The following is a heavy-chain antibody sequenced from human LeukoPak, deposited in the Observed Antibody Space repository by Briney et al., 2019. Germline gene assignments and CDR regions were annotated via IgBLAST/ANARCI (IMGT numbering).Heavy chain of an antibody. CDR2: ISYDGSNK. D-gene: IGHD6-13*01. Sequence: PGGSLRLSCAASGFTFSSYAMHWVRQAPGKGLEWMAVISYDGSNKYYADSVKGRFTISRDESKNILFLQMNSLRAEDTAVYYCARGQPGVAAAGNLDYWGQGTLVTVSS. CDR3: ARGQPGVAAAGNLDY. J-gene: IGHJ4*02. CDR1: GFTFSSYA. V-gene: IGHV3-30-3*01.